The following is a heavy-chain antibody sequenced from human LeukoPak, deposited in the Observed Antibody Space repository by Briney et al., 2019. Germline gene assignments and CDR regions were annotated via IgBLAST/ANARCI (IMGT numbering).Heavy chain of an antibody. CDR2: IKQDGSEK. V-gene: IGHV3-7*01. Sequence: GGSLRLSCAASGFTFSSYWMSWVRRAPGKGLEWVANIKQDGSEKYYVDSVKGRFTISRDNAKNSLYLQMNSLRAEDTAVYYCARRQGSYFDTSGYYYGWGQGTLVTVSS. CDR3: ARRQGSYFDTSGYYYG. CDR1: GFTFSSYW. D-gene: IGHD3-22*01. J-gene: IGHJ4*02.